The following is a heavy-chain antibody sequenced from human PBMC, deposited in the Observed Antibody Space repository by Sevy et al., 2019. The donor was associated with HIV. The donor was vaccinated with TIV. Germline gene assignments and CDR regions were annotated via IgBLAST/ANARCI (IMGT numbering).Heavy chain of an antibody. CDR3: ARGTSSSRPGFYQYYYGMDV. Sequence: ASVKVSCKASGYTFTGYYMHWVRQAPGQGLEWMGRINPKGGDTKYAQKFQGGVTMTRDTSISTAYMELSSLKSDDTAVYYCARGTSSSRPGFYQYYYGMDVWGQWTTVTVSS. CDR1: GYTFTGYY. V-gene: IGHV1-2*06. CDR2: INPKGGDT. D-gene: IGHD6-13*01. J-gene: IGHJ6*02.